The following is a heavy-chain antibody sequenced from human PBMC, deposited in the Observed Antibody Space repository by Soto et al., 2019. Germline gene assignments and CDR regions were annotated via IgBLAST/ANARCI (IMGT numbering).Heavy chain of an antibody. CDR1: GFTFSSYA. V-gene: IGHV3-23*01. D-gene: IGHD3-22*01. CDR2: ISGSGVST. CDR3: AKGYDTSGRQVDY. Sequence: VGSLRLSCAASGFTFSSYAMSWVRQAPGKGLEWVSLISGSGVSTYYADSVKGHFIISRDSSKDTLYLQMNSLRVEDTALYYCAKGYDTSGRQVDYWGQGTLVTVSS. J-gene: IGHJ4*02.